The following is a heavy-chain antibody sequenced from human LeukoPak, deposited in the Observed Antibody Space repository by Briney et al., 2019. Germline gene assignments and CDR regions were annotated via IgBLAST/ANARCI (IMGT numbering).Heavy chain of an antibody. J-gene: IGHJ6*02. V-gene: IGHV3-66*02. CDR1: GFTVSGNY. Sequence: GGSLRLSCAASGFTVSGNYMSWVRQAPGKGLEGVSVIYSGGRTYYADSVKGRFTISRDNSKNALYLQMNSLRAEDTAVYYCARGPYSNALSYYYYYGMDVWGQGTTVTVS. D-gene: IGHD4-11*01. CDR3: ARGPYSNALSYYYYYGMDV. CDR2: IYSGGRT.